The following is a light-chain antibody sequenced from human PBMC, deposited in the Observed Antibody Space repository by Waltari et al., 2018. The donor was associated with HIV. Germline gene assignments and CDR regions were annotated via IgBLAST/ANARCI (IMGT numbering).Light chain of an antibody. CDR1: SGHSHYA. Sequence: QLVLTQSPSASASLGAPFRLLCTLSSGHSHYAIASHAQQPEKGPRYLMKRNSDGSHTKGDGIPDRFSGSSSGAERYLTISTLQSEDEADYYCQTWGTGIQVFGSGTKVTVL. J-gene: IGLJ1*01. CDR2: RNSDGSH. V-gene: IGLV4-69*01. CDR3: QTWGTGIQV.